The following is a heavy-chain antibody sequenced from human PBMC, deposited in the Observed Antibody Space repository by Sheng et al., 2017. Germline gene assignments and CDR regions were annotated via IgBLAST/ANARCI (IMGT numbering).Heavy chain of an antibody. J-gene: IGHJ6*03. Sequence: QVQLVQSGAEVKKPGSSVKVSCKASGGTFSSYAISWVRQAPGQGLEWMGGIIPIFGTANYAQKFQGRVTITTDESTSTAYMELSSLRSEDTAVYYCARDAGYCGGDCYSMGLDYYYYMDVWGKGTTVTVSS. CDR1: GGTFSSYA. CDR2: IIPIFGTA. CDR3: ARDAGYCGGDCYSMGLDYYYYMDV. V-gene: IGHV1-69*05. D-gene: IGHD2-21*01.